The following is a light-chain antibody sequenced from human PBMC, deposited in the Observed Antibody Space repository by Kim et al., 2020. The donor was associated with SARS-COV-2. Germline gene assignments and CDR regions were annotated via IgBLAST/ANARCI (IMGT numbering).Light chain of an antibody. CDR1: SLRSYY. Sequence: SSELTQDPAVSMALGQTVRITCQGDSLRSYYASWYQQKPGQAPVLVIYGKNNRPSGIPDRFSGSSSGNTASLTITGAQAEDEADYYCNSRDSSGNHLSFG. CDR2: GKN. V-gene: IGLV3-19*01. J-gene: IGLJ2*01. CDR3: NSRDSSGNHLS.